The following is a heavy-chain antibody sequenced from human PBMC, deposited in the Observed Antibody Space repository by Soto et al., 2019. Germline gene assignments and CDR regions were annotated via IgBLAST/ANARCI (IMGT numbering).Heavy chain of an antibody. J-gene: IGHJ6*02. D-gene: IGHD3-10*01. Sequence: SVKVSCKASGGTFSSYAISWVRQASGQGLEWMGGIIPIFGTANYAQKFQGRVTITADESTSTAYMELSSLRSEDTAVYYCARVAMVREIYYYGMDVWGQGTTVTVS. V-gene: IGHV1-69*13. CDR2: IIPIFGTA. CDR1: GGTFSSYA. CDR3: ARVAMVREIYYYGMDV.